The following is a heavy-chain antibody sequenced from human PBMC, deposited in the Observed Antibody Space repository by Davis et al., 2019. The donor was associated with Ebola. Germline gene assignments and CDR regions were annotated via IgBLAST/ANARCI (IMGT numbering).Heavy chain of an antibody. CDR2: IKQDGSEK. Sequence: GGSLRLSCAASGFTFSSYWMSWVRQAPGKGLEWVANIKQDGSEKYYVDSVKGRFTISRDNSKNTLYLQMNSLRAEDTAVYHCAREYLYDTSGYYNYFDYWGQGTLVTVSS. CDR3: AREYLYDTSGYYNYFDY. V-gene: IGHV3-7*01. J-gene: IGHJ4*02. D-gene: IGHD3-22*01. CDR1: GFTFSSYW.